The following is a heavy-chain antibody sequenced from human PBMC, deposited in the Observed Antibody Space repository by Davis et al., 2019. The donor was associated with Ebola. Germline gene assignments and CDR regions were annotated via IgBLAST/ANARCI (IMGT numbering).Heavy chain of an antibody. CDR1: GYTFTSYY. V-gene: IGHV1-46*01. CDR3: ARDLTDDILTGYLDY. Sequence: AASVKVSCKASGYTFTSYYMHWVRQAPGQGLEWMGIINPSGGNTSYAQKFQGRVTITRDTSTSTVYMELSSLRSDDTAVYYVARDLTDDILTGYLDYWGQGTLVTVSS. D-gene: IGHD3-9*01. J-gene: IGHJ4*02. CDR2: INPSGGNT.